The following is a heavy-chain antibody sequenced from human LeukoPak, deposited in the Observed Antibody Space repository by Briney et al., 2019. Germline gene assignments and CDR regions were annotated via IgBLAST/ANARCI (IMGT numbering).Heavy chain of an antibody. CDR3: ARGQEYYDILTGVKKLYYYYYGMDV. CDR1: GYTFTSYD. D-gene: IGHD3-9*01. J-gene: IGHJ6*02. CDR2: MNPNSGNT. Sequence: GASVKVSCKASGYTFTSYDINWVRQATGQGLEWMGWMNPNSGNTGYAQKFQGRVTMTRNTSISTAYMELSSLRSEDTAVYYCARGQEYYDILTGVKKLYYYYYGMDVWGQGTTVTVSS. V-gene: IGHV1-8*01.